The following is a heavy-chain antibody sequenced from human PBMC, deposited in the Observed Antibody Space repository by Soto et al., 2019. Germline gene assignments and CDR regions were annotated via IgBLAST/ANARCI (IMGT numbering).Heavy chain of an antibody. CDR1: GGSISSGGYY. Sequence: QVQLQESGPGLVKPSQTLSLTCTVSGGSISSGGYYWSWIRQHPGKGLEWIGYIYYSGSTYYNPSLKSRVTISVDTSKNQISLKLSSVTAADTAVYYCARDSSYYDSSCYYYGGEIDYWGQGTLVTVSS. J-gene: IGHJ4*02. V-gene: IGHV4-31*03. CDR2: IYYSGST. CDR3: ARDSSYYDSSCYYYGGEIDY. D-gene: IGHD3-22*01.